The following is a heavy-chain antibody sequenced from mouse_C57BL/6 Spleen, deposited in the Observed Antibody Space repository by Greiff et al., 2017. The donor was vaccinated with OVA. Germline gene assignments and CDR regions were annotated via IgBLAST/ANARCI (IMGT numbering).Heavy chain of an antibody. J-gene: IGHJ2*01. CDR1: GYTFTDYY. Sequence: VQLQQSGPELVKPGASVKISCKASGYTFTDYYINWVKQRPGQGLEWIGWIFPGSGSTYYNEKFKGKANLTVDKSSSTAYMLLSSLTSEDAAVYYCANDGYSPYYFDYWGQGTTLTVSS. CDR3: ANDGYSPYYFDY. D-gene: IGHD2-3*01. V-gene: IGHV1-75*01. CDR2: IFPGSGST.